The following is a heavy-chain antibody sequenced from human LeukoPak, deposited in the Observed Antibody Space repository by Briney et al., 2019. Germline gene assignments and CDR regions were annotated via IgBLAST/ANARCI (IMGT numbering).Heavy chain of an antibody. CDR2: IRYDGSNK. CDR1: GFTFSSYA. J-gene: IGHJ3*02. V-gene: IGHV3-30*02. D-gene: IGHD3-22*01. CDR3: ANLTPEALYDSSGYYYGRAFDI. Sequence: GGSLRLSCAASGFTFSSYAMSWVRQAPGKGLEWVAFIRYDGSNKYYADSVKGRFTISRDNSKNTLYLQMNSLRAEDTAVYYCANLTPEALYDSSGYYYGRAFDIWGQGTMVTVSS.